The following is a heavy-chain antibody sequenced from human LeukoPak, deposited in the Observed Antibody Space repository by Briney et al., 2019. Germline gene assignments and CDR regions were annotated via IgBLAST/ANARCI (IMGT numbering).Heavy chain of an antibody. J-gene: IGHJ4*02. CDR2: IKQDGSEK. CDR1: GFTFSTYW. V-gene: IGHV3-7*01. Sequence: GGSLRLSCAASGFTFSTYWMTWVRQAPGKGLEWVANIKQDGSEKYYVDSVKGRFTISRDNAKNSLYLQLNSLRAEDTAVYFCARFYGDYLDYWGQGTLVTVSS. CDR3: ARFYGDYLDY. D-gene: IGHD4-17*01.